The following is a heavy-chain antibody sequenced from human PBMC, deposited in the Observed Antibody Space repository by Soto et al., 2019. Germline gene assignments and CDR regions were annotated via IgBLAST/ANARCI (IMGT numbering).Heavy chain of an antibody. CDR2: ISGSGGST. V-gene: IGHV3-23*01. CDR3: ASHYDSSDYYYGWFDP. D-gene: IGHD3-22*01. J-gene: IGHJ5*02. CDR1: GFTFSSYA. Sequence: GGSLRLSCAASGFTFSSYAMSWVRQAPGKGLEWVSAISGSGGSTYYADSVKDRFTISRDNAKNSLYLQMNSLRAEDTAVYYCASHYDSSDYYYGWFDPWGQGTLVTVSS.